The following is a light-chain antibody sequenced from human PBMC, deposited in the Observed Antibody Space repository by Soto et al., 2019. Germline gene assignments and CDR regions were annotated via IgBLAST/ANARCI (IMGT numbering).Light chain of an antibody. CDR1: QSVSSSY. V-gene: IGKV3-20*01. J-gene: IGKJ1*01. Sequence: EIVLTQSPCTLSLSPGGRATRSSRACQSVSSSYLAWYQQKPGQAPRLLLYGASSRATGIPDRFSGSGSGTDFTLTISRLEPEDFAVYYCQQYGSSPTWTFGQGTKVDIK. CDR2: GAS. CDR3: QQYGSSPTWT.